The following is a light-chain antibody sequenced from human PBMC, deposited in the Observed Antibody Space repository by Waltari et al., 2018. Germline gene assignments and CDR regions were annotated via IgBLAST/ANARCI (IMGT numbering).Light chain of an antibody. CDR2: LGS. J-gene: IGKJ4*01. CDR3: MQALQTPLT. CDR1: QSLLHNNGYNY. Sequence: DIVMTQSPLSLPVTPGEPASISCRSSQSLLHNNGYNYLDWSLQKPGQSPQLLIYLGSNRGSGVPDRFSGSGSGTDFTLKISRVEAEDVGVYYCMQALQTPLTFGGGTKVEIK. V-gene: IGKV2-28*01.